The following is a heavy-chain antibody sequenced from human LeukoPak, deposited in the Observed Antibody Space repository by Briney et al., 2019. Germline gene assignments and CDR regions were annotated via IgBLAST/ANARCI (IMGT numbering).Heavy chain of an antibody. Sequence: GGSLRLSCAASGFTFSSYGKHWVRQAPGKGLEWVAVIRYDGSNKYYADSVKGRFTISRDNSKNTLYLQMNSLRAEDTAVYYCAREASAAGIDDAFHIWGQGTIVTVSS. CDR3: AREASAAGIDDAFHI. J-gene: IGHJ3*02. D-gene: IGHD6-13*01. V-gene: IGHV3-30*02. CDR1: GFTFSSYG. CDR2: IRYDGSNK.